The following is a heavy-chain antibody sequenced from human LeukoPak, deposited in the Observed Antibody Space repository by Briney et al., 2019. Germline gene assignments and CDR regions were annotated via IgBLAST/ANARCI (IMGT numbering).Heavy chain of an antibody. V-gene: IGHV1-18*01. CDR1: GYTFTNYG. CDR3: AREESPYYFGSGSQFPD. J-gene: IGHJ4*02. Sequence: ASVKVSCKASGYTFTNYGISWVRQAPGQGLEWMGWVSASNGNTNYAQKFQGRVTMTTDTSTNTAYMELRSLRSDDTAVYYCAREESPYYFGSGSQFPDWGQGTLVTVSS. D-gene: IGHD3-10*01. CDR2: VSASNGNT.